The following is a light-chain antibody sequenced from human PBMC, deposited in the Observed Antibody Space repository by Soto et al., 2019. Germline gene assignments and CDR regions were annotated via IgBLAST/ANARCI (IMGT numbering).Light chain of an antibody. CDR2: EVR. CDR3: GSYGGSNNWV. Sequence: QSALTQPPSASGSPGQSVTISCTGTTSDIGRYNYVSWYQQHPGTAPKLIIYEVRKRPSGVPDRLSASKSANSASLTVSGLQPEDEADYYCGSYGGSNNWVFGGGTKVTVL. CDR1: TSDIGRYNY. V-gene: IGLV2-8*01. J-gene: IGLJ3*02.